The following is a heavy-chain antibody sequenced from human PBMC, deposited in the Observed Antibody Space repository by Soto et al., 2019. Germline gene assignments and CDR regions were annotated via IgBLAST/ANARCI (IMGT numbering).Heavy chain of an antibody. D-gene: IGHD6-6*01. CDR2: VSGSGGNT. CDR1: GLTFSNYA. J-gene: IGHJ4*02. V-gene: IGHV3-23*01. Sequence: GGSLRLSCAASGLTFSNYAMTWVRQAPGKGLEWVSAVSGSGGNTFYADSVKGRFTISRDNSRKTLYLQMTSLRAEDAAVYYCAKFSATSVYDISSAPDYWGQGTLVTV. CDR3: AKFSATSVYDISSAPDY.